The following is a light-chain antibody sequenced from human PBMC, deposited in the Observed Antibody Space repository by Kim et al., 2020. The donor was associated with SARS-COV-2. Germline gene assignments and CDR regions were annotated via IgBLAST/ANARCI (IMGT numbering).Light chain of an antibody. V-gene: IGLV1-44*01. J-gene: IGLJ2*01. CDR3: AAWDDSLNGVV. Sequence: QSVLTQPPSASGTPGKRVTISCSGSSSNIGSNTVKWYQQLPGTAPKLLIYSNNQRPSGVPDRFSGSKSGTSASLAISGLQSEDEADYYCAAWDDSLNGVVFGGGTQLTVL. CDR2: SNN. CDR1: SSNIGSNT.